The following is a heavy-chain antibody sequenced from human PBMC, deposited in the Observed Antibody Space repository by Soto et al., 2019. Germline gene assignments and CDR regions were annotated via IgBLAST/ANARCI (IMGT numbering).Heavy chain of an antibody. CDR1: GFTFSSYS. Sequence: GGSLRLSCAASGFTFSSYSMNWVRQAPGKGLEWVSSISSSSSYIYYADSVKGRFTISRDNAKNSLYLQMNSLRAEDTAVYYCARLLGAHYYYGMDVWGQGTTVTVSS. D-gene: IGHD3-16*01. V-gene: IGHV3-21*01. CDR3: ARLLGAHYYYGMDV. J-gene: IGHJ6*02. CDR2: ISSSSSYI.